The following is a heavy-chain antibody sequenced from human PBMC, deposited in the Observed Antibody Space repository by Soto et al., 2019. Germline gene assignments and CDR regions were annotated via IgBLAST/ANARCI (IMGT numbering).Heavy chain of an antibody. Sequence: GGSLRLSCAASGFTFSSYAMSWVRQAPGKGLEWVSAISGSGGSTYYADSVKGRFTISRDNSKNTLYLQMNSLRAEDTAVYYCAKDLEAAGGSGSYGGFDYWGQGTLVTVSS. CDR1: GFTFSSYA. CDR2: ISGSGGST. V-gene: IGHV3-23*01. CDR3: AKDLEAAGGSGSYGGFDY. D-gene: IGHD3-10*01. J-gene: IGHJ4*02.